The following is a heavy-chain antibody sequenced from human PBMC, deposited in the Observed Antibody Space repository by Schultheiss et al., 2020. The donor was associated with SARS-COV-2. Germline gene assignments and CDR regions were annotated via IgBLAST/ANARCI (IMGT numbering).Heavy chain of an antibody. CDR2: IWYDGSNK. D-gene: IGHD3-10*01. CDR1: GFTFSSYG. CDR3: ARVRLLWFGELKPYYYYGMDV. Sequence: GGSLRLSCAASGFTFSSYGMHWVRQAPGKGLEWVAVIWYDGSNKYYADSVKGRFTISRDNSKNTLYLQMNSLRAEDTAVYYCARVRLLWFGELKPYYYYGMDVWGQGTTVTVSS. J-gene: IGHJ6*02. V-gene: IGHV3-33*01.